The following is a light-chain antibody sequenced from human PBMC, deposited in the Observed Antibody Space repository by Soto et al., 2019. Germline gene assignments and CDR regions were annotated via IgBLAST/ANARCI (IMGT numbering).Light chain of an antibody. V-gene: IGLV1-51*01. CDR2: DNN. J-gene: IGLJ2*01. CDR1: SSNIGNNY. CDR3: GTWDSSLSAVV. Sequence: QSALTQPPSVSAAPGQKVTISCSGSSSNIGNNYVSWYQQLPGTAPKLLIYDNNKRPSGIPDRFSGSKSGTSATLGITGLQTEDEADYYCGTWDSSLSAVVFGGGTKLTVL.